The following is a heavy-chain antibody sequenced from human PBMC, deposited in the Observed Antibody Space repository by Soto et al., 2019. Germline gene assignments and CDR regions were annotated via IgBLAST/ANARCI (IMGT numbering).Heavy chain of an antibody. J-gene: IGHJ1*01. Sequence: QVQLVESGGGVVQPGRSLRLSCAASGFTFSSYGMHWVRQAPGKGLEWVAVIWYDGSNKYYADSVKGRFTISRDNSKNTLYLQMNSLRAEDTAVYYCARDGRQWRAEYFQHWGQGTLVTVSS. CDR3: ARDGRQWRAEYFQH. D-gene: IGHD6-19*01. CDR1: GFTFSSYG. V-gene: IGHV3-33*01. CDR2: IWYDGSNK.